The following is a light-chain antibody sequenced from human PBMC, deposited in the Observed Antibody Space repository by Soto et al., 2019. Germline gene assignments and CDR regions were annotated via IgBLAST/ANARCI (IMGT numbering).Light chain of an antibody. J-gene: IGLJ2*01. CDR3: SLYGGISNVL. CDR2: EVF. CDR1: SSDIGSCNY. V-gene: IGLV2-8*01. Sequence: QSALTQPPSASGSLGQSVTISCTGTSSDIGSCNYVSWYQHHPGKAPKLMIYEVFKRPSGVPDRFSGSKSGNTASLTVSGLQADDEADYYCSLYGGISNVLFGGGTKLTVL.